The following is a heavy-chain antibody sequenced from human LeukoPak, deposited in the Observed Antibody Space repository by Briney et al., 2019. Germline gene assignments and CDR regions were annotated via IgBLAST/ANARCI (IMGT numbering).Heavy chain of an antibody. Sequence: GGSLRLSCAASGFTFSSYGMHWVRQAPGKGLEWVAAISYDGRNKEYVDSVKGRFTISRDNSKNTLYLQMNSLRAEDTAVHYCAKDRGYSHGFEYWGQGTLVTVSS. CDR1: GFTFSSYG. D-gene: IGHD5-12*01. J-gene: IGHJ4*02. V-gene: IGHV3-30*18. CDR3: AKDRGYSHGFEY. CDR2: ISYDGRNK.